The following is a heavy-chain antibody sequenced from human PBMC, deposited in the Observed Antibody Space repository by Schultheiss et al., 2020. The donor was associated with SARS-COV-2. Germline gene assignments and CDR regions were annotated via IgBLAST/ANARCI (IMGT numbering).Heavy chain of an antibody. V-gene: IGHV3-48*01. CDR1: GFTFSSYS. J-gene: IGHJ3*02. Sequence: GGSLRLSCAASGFTFSSYSMNWVRQAPGKGLEWVSSISSSSSTIYYADSVKGRFTISRDNSKNSLYLQMNSLRAEDTAVYYCAKSAVAKGAFDIWGQGTMVTGSS. CDR2: ISSSSSTI. CDR3: AKSAVAKGAFDI.